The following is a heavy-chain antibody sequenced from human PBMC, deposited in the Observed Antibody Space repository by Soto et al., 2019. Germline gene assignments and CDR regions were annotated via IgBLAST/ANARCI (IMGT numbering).Heavy chain of an antibody. CDR3: ARDLVQLYGRGYYYYMDV. CDR1: GFTFSSYW. Sequence: GGSLRLSCAASGFTFSSYWMSWVRQAPGKGLEWVANIKQDGSEKYYVDSVKGRFTISRDNAKNSLYLQMNSLRAEDTAVYYCARDLVQLYGRGYYYYMDVWGKGTTVTVSS. J-gene: IGHJ6*03. V-gene: IGHV3-7*01. CDR2: IKQDGSEK. D-gene: IGHD1-1*01.